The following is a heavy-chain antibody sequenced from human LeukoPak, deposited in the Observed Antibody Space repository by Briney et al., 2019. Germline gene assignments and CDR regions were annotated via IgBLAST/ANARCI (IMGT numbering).Heavy chain of an antibody. CDR1: GFTFSSYW. CDR2: IKQDGSEK. J-gene: IGHJ3*02. CDR3: ARRKVVVGASTGAFYI. D-gene: IGHD2-15*01. Sequence: GGSLRLSCAASGFTFSSYWMSWVRQAPGKGLEWVANIKQDGSEKYCVDSVKGRFTISRDNAKNSLYLQMNSLRAEDTAVYYCARRKVVVGASTGAFYIWGRRTMVTVSS. V-gene: IGHV3-7*01.